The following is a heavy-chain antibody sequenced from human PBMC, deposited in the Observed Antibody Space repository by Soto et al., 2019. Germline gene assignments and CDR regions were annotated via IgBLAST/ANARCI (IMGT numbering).Heavy chain of an antibody. Sequence: GGSLRLSCATSGFTFRSYAMSWVRQAPGKGLEWVSTITSSGGNTFYAGSVKGRFTISRDNSKSTLSLQINSLKAEDTAIYFCAKGNGAAGGRRAYFHSLGQGTLVTVSS. J-gene: IGHJ4*02. V-gene: IGHV3-23*01. CDR1: GFTFRSYA. CDR2: ITSSGGNT. CDR3: AKGNGAAGGRRAYFHS. D-gene: IGHD6-13*01.